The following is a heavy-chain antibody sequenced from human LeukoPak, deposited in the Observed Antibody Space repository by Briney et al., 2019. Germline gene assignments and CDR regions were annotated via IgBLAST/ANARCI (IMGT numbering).Heavy chain of an antibody. CDR2: ISSSGSTI. CDR3: AREGGLGSGSYYNVFDY. CDR1: GFTFSSDE. D-gene: IGHD3-10*01. V-gene: IGHV3-48*03. J-gene: IGHJ4*02. Sequence: GGSLRLSCAASGFTFSSDEMTWVRQAPGKGLEWVSYISSSGSTIYYADSVKGRFTISRDNAKNSLYLQMNSLRAEDTAVYYCAREGGLGSGSYYNVFDYWGQGTLVTVSS.